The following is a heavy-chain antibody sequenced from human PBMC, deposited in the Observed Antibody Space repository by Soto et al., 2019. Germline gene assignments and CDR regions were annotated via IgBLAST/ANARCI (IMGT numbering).Heavy chain of an antibody. CDR2: TSWNSGSI. CDR3: AKDRGVSGRGNWFDP. V-gene: IGHV3-9*01. J-gene: IGHJ5*02. D-gene: IGHD2-8*02. Sequence: EVQLVESGGGLVQPGRSLRLSCAASGFPFDDYAMHWVRQAPGKGLEWVSGTSWNSGSIGYADSVKGRFTISRDNAKNSLYLQMNSLRAEDTGLYYCAKDRGVSGRGNWFDPWGQGTLVNVSS. CDR1: GFPFDDYA.